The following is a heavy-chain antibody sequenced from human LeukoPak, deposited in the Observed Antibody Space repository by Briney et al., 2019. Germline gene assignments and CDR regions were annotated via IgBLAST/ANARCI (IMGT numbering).Heavy chain of an antibody. CDR3: ARQNSGYDFGNYYYYGMDV. D-gene: IGHD5-12*01. CDR1: GYRFTNYW. V-gene: IGHV5-51*01. CDR2: IYPGDSDT. J-gene: IGHJ6*02. Sequence: KHGESLKISCKGSGYRFTNYWIGWVRQMPGEGLEWMGIIYPGDSDTRYSPSFQGQVTISVDKSISTAYLQWSSLKASDTAMYYCARQNSGYDFGNYYYYGMDVWGQGTTVTVSS.